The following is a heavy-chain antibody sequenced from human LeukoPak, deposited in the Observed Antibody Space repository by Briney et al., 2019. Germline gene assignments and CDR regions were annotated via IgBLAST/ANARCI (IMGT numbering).Heavy chain of an antibody. J-gene: IGHJ3*02. V-gene: IGHV4-59*08. D-gene: IGHD6-13*01. CDR1: GGSISSYY. CDR3: AREDSSSWEHAFDI. Sequence: SETLSLTCTVAGGSISSYYWSWIRQPPGKGLEWIGYIYYSGSTNYNPSLKSRVTISVDTSKNQFSLKLSSVTAADTAVYYCAREDSSSWEHAFDIWGQGTMVTVSS. CDR2: IYYSGST.